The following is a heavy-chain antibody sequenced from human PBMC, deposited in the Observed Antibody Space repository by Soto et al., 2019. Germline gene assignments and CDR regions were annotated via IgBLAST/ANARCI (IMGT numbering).Heavy chain of an antibody. D-gene: IGHD5-12*01. CDR3: ARVSHPGYSGYDYYFDY. CDR1: GGSISSYY. CDR2: IYYSGST. Sequence: PSETLSLTCTVSGGSISSYYWSWIRQPPGKGLEWIGYIYYSGSTNYNPSLKSRVTISVDTSKNQFSLKLSSVTAADTAVYYCARVSHPGYSGYDYYFDYWGQGTLVTVSS. J-gene: IGHJ4*02. V-gene: IGHV4-59*01.